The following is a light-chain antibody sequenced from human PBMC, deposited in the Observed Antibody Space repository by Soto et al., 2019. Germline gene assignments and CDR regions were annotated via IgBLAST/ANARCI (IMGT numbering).Light chain of an antibody. V-gene: IGKV3-20*01. J-gene: IGKJ2*01. CDR3: HQYDKAPQT. CDR2: AAS. Sequence: EVVLMQSPGTPSLSPGERGTLSCRASQSMTRTYIAWYQKKFGQAPRLLIYAASYRAPGIPDKFSGTGSGTDYSLTIDRVEPEDSAVYYCHQYDKAPQTFGQGTKLEIK. CDR1: QSMTRTY.